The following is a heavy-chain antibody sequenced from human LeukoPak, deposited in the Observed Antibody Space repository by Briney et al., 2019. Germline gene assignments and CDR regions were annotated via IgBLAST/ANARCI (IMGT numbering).Heavy chain of an antibody. J-gene: IGHJ4*02. D-gene: IGHD6-19*01. V-gene: IGHV4-34*01. Sequence: SETLSLTCAVYGGSFSGYYWSWIRQPPGKGLEWIGEINHSGSTNYNPSLKSRVTMSVDTSKNQFSLKLSSVTAADTAVYYCARDSISSGVNYWGQGTLVTVSS. CDR1: GGSFSGYY. CDR2: INHSGST. CDR3: ARDSISSGVNY.